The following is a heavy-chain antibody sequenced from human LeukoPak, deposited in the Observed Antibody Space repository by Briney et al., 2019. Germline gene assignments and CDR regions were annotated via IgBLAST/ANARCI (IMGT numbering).Heavy chain of an antibody. Sequence: SETLSLTCTVSGVSISSYYWNWIRQPAGKGLKWVGRIYTSGSTNFNPSLKSRVTMSVDTSKNQFSLKLSSVTAADTAVYYCARGGVVTQPGYFQHWGQGTLVTVSS. J-gene: IGHJ1*01. CDR3: ARGGVVTQPGYFQH. CDR2: IYTSGST. CDR1: GVSISSYY. V-gene: IGHV4-4*07. D-gene: IGHD3-3*01.